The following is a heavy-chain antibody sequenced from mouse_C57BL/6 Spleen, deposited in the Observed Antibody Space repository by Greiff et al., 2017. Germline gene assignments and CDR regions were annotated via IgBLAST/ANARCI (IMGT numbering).Heavy chain of an antibody. V-gene: IGHV1-64*01. Sequence: QVQLQQPGAELVKPGASVKLSCKASGYTFTSYWMHWVKQRPGQGLEWIGMIHPNSGSTNYNEKFKSKATLTVDKSSSTAYMQLSSLTSEDSAVYYCARSGDGYWFAYWGQGTLVTGSA. CDR3: ARSGDGYWFAY. CDR2: IHPNSGST. J-gene: IGHJ3*01. D-gene: IGHD2-3*01. CDR1: GYTFTSYW.